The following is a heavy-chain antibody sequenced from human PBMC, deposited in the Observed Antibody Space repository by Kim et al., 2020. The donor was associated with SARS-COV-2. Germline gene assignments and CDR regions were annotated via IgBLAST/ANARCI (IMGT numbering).Heavy chain of an antibody. Sequence: ADSVKGRFTISRDNSKNTLYLQMNSLRAEDTAVYYCAKDHYGDYYYGMDVWGQGTTVTVSS. D-gene: IGHD4-17*01. J-gene: IGHJ6*02. V-gene: IGHV3-30*02. CDR3: AKDHYGDYYYGMDV.